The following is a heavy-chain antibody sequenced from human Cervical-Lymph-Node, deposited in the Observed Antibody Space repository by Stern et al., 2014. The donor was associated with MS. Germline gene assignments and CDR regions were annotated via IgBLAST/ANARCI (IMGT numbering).Heavy chain of an antibody. D-gene: IGHD5-12*01. V-gene: IGHV1-69*01. CDR2: IIPIFGNA. CDR3: ARLGSGYDSSYLDF. J-gene: IGHJ4*02. Sequence: VQLVESGSEAKKPGSSVKVSCKVSGGTFSTDKISWVRQAPGQGLEWMGAIIPIFGNADYAQRFQDRVTIIADESTSEVHMELSSLRSEDTGVYYCARLGSGYDSSYLDFWGQGTLVTVSS. CDR1: GGTFSTDK.